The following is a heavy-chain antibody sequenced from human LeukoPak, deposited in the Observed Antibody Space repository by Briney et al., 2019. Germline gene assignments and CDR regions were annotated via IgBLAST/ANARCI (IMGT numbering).Heavy chain of an antibody. D-gene: IGHD3-3*01. CDR2: ISYDGGGK. Sequence: GGSLRLSCAASGFTFSDYVMRWVRQAPGKGLEWVSAISYDGGGKTYADFVKGRFTISSDNSKHPLFLPMNSLWAEDTDHYYCAKSRSGYLSDLWGQGTLVTVSS. CDR3: AKSRSGYLSDL. J-gene: IGHJ5*02. V-gene: IGHV3-23*01. CDR1: GFTFSDYV.